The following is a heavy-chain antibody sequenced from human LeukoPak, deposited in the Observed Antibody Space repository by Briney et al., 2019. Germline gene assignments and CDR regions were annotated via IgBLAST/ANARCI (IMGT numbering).Heavy chain of an antibody. CDR2: IWYDGSNK. J-gene: IGHJ4*02. CDR3: ARDAGYYDSSGPPYYFDY. CDR1: GFTFSSYG. D-gene: IGHD3-22*01. V-gene: IGHV3-33*01. Sequence: GGSLRLSCAASGFTFSSYGMHWVRQAPGKGLEWVAVIWYDGSNKYYADSVKGRFTISRDNSKNTLYLQMNSLRAEDTAVYYCARDAGYYDSSGPPYYFDYWGQGTLVTVSS.